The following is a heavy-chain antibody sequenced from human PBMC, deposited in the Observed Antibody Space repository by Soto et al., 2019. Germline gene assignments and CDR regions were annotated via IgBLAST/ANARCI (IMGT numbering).Heavy chain of an antibody. CDR2: IIPVFGIV. J-gene: IGHJ6*02. Sequence: QLQLAQSGADVKKAGSSVKVSCKASGGTLSNSAFSWVRQAPGQGLEWMGGIIPVFGIVNYAQKFQDRVTITAEESTSTAYMELRSLRAEDTAVYFWATGRIVVVGSRAYYGMDVWGQGTTVTV. CDR1: GGTLSNSA. D-gene: IGHD3-22*01. CDR3: ATGRIVVVGSRAYYGMDV. V-gene: IGHV1-69*01.